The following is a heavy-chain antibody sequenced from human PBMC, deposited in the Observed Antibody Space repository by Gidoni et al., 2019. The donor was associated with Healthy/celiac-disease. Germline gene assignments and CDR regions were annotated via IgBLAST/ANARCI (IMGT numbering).Heavy chain of an antibody. CDR2: INHSGST. D-gene: IGHD4-17*01. CDR3: ARGVYGDYVKGGMDV. Sequence: QVQLQQWGAGLLKPSETLSPTCAVYGGSFSGYYWSWIRQPPGKGLEWIGEINHSGSTNYNPSLKSRVTISVDTSKNQFSLKLSSVTAADTAVYYCARGVYGDYVKGGMDVWGQGTTVTVSS. CDR1: GGSFSGYY. V-gene: IGHV4-34*01. J-gene: IGHJ6*02.